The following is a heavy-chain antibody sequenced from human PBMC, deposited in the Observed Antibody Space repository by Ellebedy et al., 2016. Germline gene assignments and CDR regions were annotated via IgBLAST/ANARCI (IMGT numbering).Heavy chain of an antibody. D-gene: IGHD4-17*01. CDR1: GFTFSDYY. J-gene: IGHJ2*01. CDR2: ISSRSDYT. V-gene: IGHV3-11*06. Sequence: GESLKISCAASGFTFSDYYMSWIRQAPGKGLAWVSYISSRSDYTDYADSVKGRFTISRDNAKKSLFLQMNSLRAEDTAVYYCARGNTVTHWHFDLWGRGTLVTVSS. CDR3: ARGNTVTHWHFDL.